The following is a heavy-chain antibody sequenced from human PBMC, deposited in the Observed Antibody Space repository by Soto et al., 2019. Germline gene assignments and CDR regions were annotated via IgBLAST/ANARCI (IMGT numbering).Heavy chain of an antibody. CDR1: GGSFSGYY. CDR3: ASLNDRFQPAAILY. D-gene: IGHD2-2*02. Sequence: PSETLSLTCAVYGGSFSGYYWSWIRQPPGKGLEWIGEINHSGSTNYNPSLKSRVTISVDTSKNQFSLKLTSMTAADTAVYYCASLNDRFQPAAILYWGQGTLVTVSS. CDR2: INHSGST. J-gene: IGHJ4*02. V-gene: IGHV4-34*09.